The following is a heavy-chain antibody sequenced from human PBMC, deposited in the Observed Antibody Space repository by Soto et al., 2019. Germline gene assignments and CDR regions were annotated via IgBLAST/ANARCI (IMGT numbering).Heavy chain of an antibody. CDR3: VRSVPAATWAYNGMDV. V-gene: IGHV4-4*02. Sequence: QVRLKESGPGLVKPSGTLSLTCAVSGGSVASSSCWSWVRQAPGKGLEWIGEIYHSGTFNYNPSLASAVSVSVDKSTNQFSLNLTSVTAADTAVYYCVRSVPAATWAYNGMDVWGQGTTVTVSS. D-gene: IGHD2-15*01. J-gene: IGHJ6*02. CDR2: IYHSGTF. CDR1: GGSVASSSC.